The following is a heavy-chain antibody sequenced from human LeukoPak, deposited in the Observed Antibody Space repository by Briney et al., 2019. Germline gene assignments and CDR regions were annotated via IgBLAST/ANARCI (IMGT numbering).Heavy chain of an antibody. J-gene: IGHJ4*02. CDR3: AKDISGSGSYYLDY. V-gene: IGHV3-20*04. CDR1: GFNFEDYG. D-gene: IGHD3-10*01. Sequence: GGSLRLSCAVSGFNFEDYGMNWVRQAPGKGLEWVSGITWKGDNTGYADSVRGRFIISRDNAKNSLYLQMNSLRAEDTALYYCAKDISGSGSYYLDYWGQGTLVTVSS. CDR2: ITWKGDNT.